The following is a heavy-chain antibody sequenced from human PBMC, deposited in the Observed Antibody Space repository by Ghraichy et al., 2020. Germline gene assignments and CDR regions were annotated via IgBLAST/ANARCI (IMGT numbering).Heavy chain of an antibody. CDR2: IKSKTDGGTT. CDR3: TTEEYQLLWGWFDP. D-gene: IGHD2-2*01. V-gene: IGHV3-15*01. Sequence: GGSLRLSCAASGFTFSNAWMSWVRQAPGKGLEWVGRIKSKTDGGTTDYAAPVKGRFTISRDDSKNTLYLQMNSLKTEETAVYYGTTEEYQLLWGWFDPWGQGTLVTVSS. J-gene: IGHJ5*02. CDR1: GFTFSNAW.